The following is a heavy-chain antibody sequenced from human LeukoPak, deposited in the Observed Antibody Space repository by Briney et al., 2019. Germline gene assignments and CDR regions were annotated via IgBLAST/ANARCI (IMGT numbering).Heavy chain of an antibody. V-gene: IGHV4-59*08. CDR1: GDSMSSHY. CDR2: IYYSGST. D-gene: IGHD3-10*01. J-gene: IGHJ4*02. CDR3: AGSPYYYGSGSW. Sequence: SETLSLTCRVSGDSMSSHYWSWIRQPPGKGLEWIGYIYYSGSTHYNPSLKSRVTISVDTSKNQFSLKLSSVTAADTAVYYCAGSPYYYGSGSWWGQGTLVTVSS.